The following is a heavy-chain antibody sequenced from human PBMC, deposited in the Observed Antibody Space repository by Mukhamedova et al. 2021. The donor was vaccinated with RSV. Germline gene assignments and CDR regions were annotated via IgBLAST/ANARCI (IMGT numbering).Heavy chain of an antibody. J-gene: IGHJ4*02. Sequence: STYYNPSLKSRVTISVDTSKNQFSLKLSSVTAADTAVYYCARLGGSGWYGGYWGQGTLVTVSS. CDR3: ARLGGSGWYGGY. D-gene: IGHD6-19*01. V-gene: IGHV4-39*01. CDR2: ST.